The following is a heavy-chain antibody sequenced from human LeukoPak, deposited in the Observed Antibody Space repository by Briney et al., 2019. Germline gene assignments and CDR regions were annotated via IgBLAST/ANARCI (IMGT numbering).Heavy chain of an antibody. CDR2: IKSKTDGGTT. V-gene: IGHV3-15*01. D-gene: IGHD2-21*01. CDR1: GFTFRNAW. J-gene: IGHJ4*02. Sequence: NTGGSLRLSCAASGFTFRNAWMSWVRQAPGKGLEWVGRIKSKTDGGTTDYAAPVKGRFTISRDDSKNTLYLQMNSLKTEDTAVYYCTSHSSFSILGNWGQGTLVTVSS. CDR3: TSHSSFSILGN.